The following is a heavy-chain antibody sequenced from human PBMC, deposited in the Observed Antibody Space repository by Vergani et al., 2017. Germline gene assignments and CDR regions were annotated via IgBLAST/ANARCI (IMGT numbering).Heavy chain of an antibody. V-gene: IGHV3-11*04. Sequence: LEESGGGSVKPGGSLRLSCAASGFKFSDHYMSWIRQAPGKGLEWVSHISPGASTVSYTDSVTGRLPVSRDNDNNSLTLDMTTLRVEDTAVYYCAKNPGISTTRHYYAMDVWGQGTTVTVSS. CDR3: AKNPGISTTRHYYAMDV. CDR1: GFKFSDHY. D-gene: IGHD1-1*01. J-gene: IGHJ6*02. CDR2: ISPGASTV.